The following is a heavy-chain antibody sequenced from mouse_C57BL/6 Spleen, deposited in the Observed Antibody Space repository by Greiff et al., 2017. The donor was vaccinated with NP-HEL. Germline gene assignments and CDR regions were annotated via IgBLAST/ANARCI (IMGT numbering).Heavy chain of an antibody. D-gene: IGHD1-1*01. Sequence: QVQLQQSGAELAKPGASVKLSCKASGYTFTSYWMHWVNQRPGQGLEWIGYINPSSGYTKYNQKFKDKATLTADKSSSTAYMQLSSLTYEDSAVYYCAGEYYGSRFAYWGQGTLVTVSA. CDR2: INPSSGYT. CDR1: GYTFTSYW. J-gene: IGHJ3*01. CDR3: AGEYYGSRFAY. V-gene: IGHV1-7*01.